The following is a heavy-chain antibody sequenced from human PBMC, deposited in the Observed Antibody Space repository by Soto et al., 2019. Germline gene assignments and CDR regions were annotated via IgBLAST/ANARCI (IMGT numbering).Heavy chain of an antibody. Sequence: QVQLVESGGGVVQPGRSLRLSCAASGFMFSGFGMHWVRQAPGKGLQWVAGISKDGTNKFYADSVKGRFTISRDNSKSTLYLQVDSLRPEDAAVYYCARDPKTSGGQHWAFNYFDSWGQGTLVTVSS. V-gene: IGHV3-30*05. CDR3: ARDPKTSGGQHWAFNYFDS. D-gene: IGHD7-27*01. CDR1: GFMFSGFG. J-gene: IGHJ4*02. CDR2: ISKDGTNK.